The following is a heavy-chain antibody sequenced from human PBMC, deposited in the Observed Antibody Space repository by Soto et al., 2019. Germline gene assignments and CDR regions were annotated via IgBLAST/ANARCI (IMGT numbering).Heavy chain of an antibody. CDR2: IYYSGST. V-gene: IGHV4-30-4*01. D-gene: IGHD2-2*01. Sequence: SSETLSLTCTVSGGSISSGDYYWSWIRQPPGKGLEWIGYIYYSGSTYYNPSLKSRVTISVDTSKNQFSLKLSSVTAADTAVYYCARAEASGYIVVVPADNWTYYFDYWGQGTLVTVSS. CDR3: ARAEASGYIVVVPADNWTYYFDY. J-gene: IGHJ4*02. CDR1: GGSISSGDYY.